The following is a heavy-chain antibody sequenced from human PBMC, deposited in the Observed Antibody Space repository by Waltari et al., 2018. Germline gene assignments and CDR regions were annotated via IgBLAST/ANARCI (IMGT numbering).Heavy chain of an antibody. J-gene: IGHJ4*02. D-gene: IGHD6-13*01. CDR2: IHHSGSI. Sequence: QMQLQQWGAGLLKPSEPLSLTCAVSGESFIGYYWNWLRQPPGRGLEWIGEIHHSGSINYNPSLESRVTISQDMSKNQFSLKLTSVTAADTAVYYCVRGKMYSRPYFDYWGQGTLVTVSS. CDR3: VRGKMYSRPYFDY. V-gene: IGHV4-34*01. CDR1: GESFIGYY.